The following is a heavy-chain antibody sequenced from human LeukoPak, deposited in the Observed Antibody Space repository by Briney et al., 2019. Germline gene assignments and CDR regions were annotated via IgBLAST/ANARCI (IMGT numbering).Heavy chain of an antibody. CDR2: INSDGSIT. CDR1: GFTFSNSW. J-gene: IGHJ4*02. V-gene: IGHV3-74*01. Sequence: QAGGSLRLSCAASGFTFSNSWMHWVRQAPGKGLVWVSRINSDGSITNYADSVKGRFTISRDSAKNTLYLQLNGLRAEDTAVYYCARGGNYYFDYWGQGTLVTVSS. CDR3: ARGGNYYFDY. D-gene: IGHD1-7*01.